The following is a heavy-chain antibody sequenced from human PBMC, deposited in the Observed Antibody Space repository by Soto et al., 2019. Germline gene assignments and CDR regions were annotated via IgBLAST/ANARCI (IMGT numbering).Heavy chain of an antibody. V-gene: IGHV3-23*01. CDR1: GFTFSSYA. CDR3: AKAPDYYGSNWFDP. J-gene: IGHJ5*02. CDR2: ISGSGGST. D-gene: IGHD3-10*01. Sequence: GGSLRLSCAAFGFTFSSYAMSWVRQAPGKGLEWVSAISGSGGSTYYADSVKGRFTISRDNSKNTLYLQMNSVRAEDTAVYHCAKAPDYYGSNWFDPWGQGTLVTVSS.